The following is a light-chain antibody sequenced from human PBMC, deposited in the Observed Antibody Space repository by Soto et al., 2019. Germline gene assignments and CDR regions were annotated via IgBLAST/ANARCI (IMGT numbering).Light chain of an antibody. J-gene: IGLJ3*02. CDR3: GADHGSGSNFVSNWV. CDR1: SGYSNYK. CDR2: VGTGGIVA. V-gene: IGLV9-49*01. Sequence: QSVLTQTPSASASLGASVTLTCTLSSGYSNYKVDWYQRRPGKGPRFVMRVGTGGIVASKGDGIPDRFSVLGSGLNRYLTIKNIQEEDESDYHCGADHGSGSNFVSNWVFGGGTKVTVL.